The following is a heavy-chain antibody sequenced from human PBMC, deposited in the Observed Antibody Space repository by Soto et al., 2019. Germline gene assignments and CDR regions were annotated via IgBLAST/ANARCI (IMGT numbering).Heavy chain of an antibody. D-gene: IGHD1-1*01. Sequence: QVHPVQSGAEVQKPGASVKVSCKGSGYTFTSYGITWVRQAPGQGLEWMGWISAHNGNTNYAQKLQGRVTVARDTSTSTAYMELRSLISADTAVYYCARGRYGDYWGEGALVTVSS. CDR3: ARGRYGDY. CDR1: GYTFTSYG. CDR2: ISAHNGNT. J-gene: IGHJ4*02. V-gene: IGHV1-18*01.